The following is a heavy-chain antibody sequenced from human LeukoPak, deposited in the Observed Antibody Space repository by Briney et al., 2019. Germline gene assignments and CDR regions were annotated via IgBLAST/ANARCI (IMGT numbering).Heavy chain of an antibody. CDR1: GYSIRGLYY. J-gene: IGHJ5*02. D-gene: IGHD3-3*01. CDR3: ASTIFGVVIGLGWFDP. Sequence: SETLSLTCDVSGYSIRGLYYCGWIRLSPGKGLEWIGSLYHTGTPYYNPSLKSRVTMSVDTSKSQFSLKLSSVTAADTAVYYCASTIFGVVIGLGWFDPWGQGTLVTVSS. CDR2: LYHTGTP. V-gene: IGHV4-38-2*01.